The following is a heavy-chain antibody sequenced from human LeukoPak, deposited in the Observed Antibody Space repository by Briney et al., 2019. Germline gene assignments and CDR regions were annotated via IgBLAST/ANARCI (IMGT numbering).Heavy chain of an antibody. Sequence: PSETLSLTCTVSGGSISSGDYYWSWIRQPPGKGLEWIGYIYYSGSTYYNPSLKSRVTISVDTSKNQFSLKLSSVTAADTAVYYCARGPPVYHYYGMDVWGQGTTVTVSS. J-gene: IGHJ6*02. V-gene: IGHV4-30-4*01. CDR3: ARGPPVYHYYGMDV. CDR1: GGSISSGDYY. CDR2: IYYSGST.